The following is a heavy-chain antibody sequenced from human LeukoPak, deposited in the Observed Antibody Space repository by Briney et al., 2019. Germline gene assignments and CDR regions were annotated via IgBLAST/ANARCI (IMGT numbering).Heavy chain of an antibody. CDR1: GYSIISSDYY. CDR2: IYHSGST. Sequence: PSETLSLTCAVSGYSIISSDYYWGWIRQPPGKGLEWIGIIYHSGSTYYNPSLKSRVTISVDTSKTQFFLKLNSLTAADTAVYYCARHKIFGVVIHWYFDLWGRGTLVTVSS. V-gene: IGHV4-38-2*01. CDR3: ARHKIFGVVIHWYFDL. J-gene: IGHJ2*01. D-gene: IGHD3-3*01.